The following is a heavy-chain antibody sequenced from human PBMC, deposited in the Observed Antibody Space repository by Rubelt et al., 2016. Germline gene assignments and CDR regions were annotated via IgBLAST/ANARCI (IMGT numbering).Heavy chain of an antibody. CDR3: AKDTQWVVFVFDI. CDR1: GFTFSNYG. J-gene: IGHJ3*02. V-gene: IGHV3-48*01. CDR2: ISSSSSTK. D-gene: IGHD6-19*01. Sequence: EVQLVESGGGLVQPGGSLRLSCAASGFTFSNYGMNWVRQAPGRGLEWVSYISSSSSTKSYADSVKGRFTISRDNSKNKSYLQRNSLRAEETAIYYCAKDTQWVVFVFDIWGQGTMVTVSS.